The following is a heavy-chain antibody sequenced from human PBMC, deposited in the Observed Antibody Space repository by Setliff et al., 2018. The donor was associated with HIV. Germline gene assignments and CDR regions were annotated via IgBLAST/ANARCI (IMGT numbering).Heavy chain of an antibody. V-gene: IGHV4-4*08. CDR3: ARAAYSGTYVWEPATDL. CDR2: ISTSGST. J-gene: IGHJ2*01. Sequence: PSETLSLTCTVSNGSISGSYWSYIRQPPGKGLEWIGHISTSGSTNHNPSLKSRLTILVDTSRNQFSLKLNSVTAADTAVYYCARAAYSGTYVWEPATDLWGRGTLVTVS. D-gene: IGHD1-26*01. CDR1: NGSISGSY.